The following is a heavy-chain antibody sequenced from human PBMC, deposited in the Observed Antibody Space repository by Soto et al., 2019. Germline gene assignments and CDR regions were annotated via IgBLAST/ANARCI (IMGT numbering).Heavy chain of an antibody. CDR3: AKESGYSSGLNDFDY. CDR2: ISGSGGST. D-gene: IGHD6-19*01. J-gene: IGHJ4*02. CDR1: GFTFSSYA. V-gene: IGHV3-23*01. Sequence: GGSLRLSCAASGFTFSSYAMSWVRQAPGKGLEWVSAISGSGGSTYYADSVKGRFTIARDNSKNTLYLQMNSLRAEDTAVYYCAKESGYSSGLNDFDYWGQGTLVTVSS.